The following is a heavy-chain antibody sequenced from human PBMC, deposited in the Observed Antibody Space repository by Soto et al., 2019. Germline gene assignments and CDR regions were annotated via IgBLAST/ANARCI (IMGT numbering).Heavy chain of an antibody. Sequence: ASVKVSCKSSGYRFETYAMNWVRQAPGQGLEWMGWTSSYNTDAFYADKFQDRVTMTTDTSTGTAYMELRSLSSDDTAVYYCARGHGVIIGAMDVWGQGTAVTVSS. J-gene: IGHJ6*02. CDR1: GYRFETYA. CDR2: TSSYNTDA. V-gene: IGHV1-18*01. CDR3: ARGHGVIIGAMDV. D-gene: IGHD3-3*01.